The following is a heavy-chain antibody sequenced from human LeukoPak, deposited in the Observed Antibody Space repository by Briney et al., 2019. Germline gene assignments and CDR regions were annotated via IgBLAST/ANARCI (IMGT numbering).Heavy chain of an antibody. V-gene: IGHV3-53*01. CDR3: ARESYYDSSGYYATH. J-gene: IGHJ4*02. D-gene: IGHD3-22*01. CDR1: GFTVSSNY. CDR2: IYSGGST. Sequence: QPGGSLRLSCAASGFTVSSNYMSWVRQAPGKGLEWVSVIYSGGSTYYADSVKGRFTISRDNSKNTLYLQMNSLRAEDTAVYYCARESYYDSSGYYATHWGQGTLVTVSS.